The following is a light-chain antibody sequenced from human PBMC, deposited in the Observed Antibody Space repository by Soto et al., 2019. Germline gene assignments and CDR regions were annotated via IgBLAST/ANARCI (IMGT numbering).Light chain of an antibody. CDR2: ASS. J-gene: IGKJ4*01. CDR1: QGISNY. V-gene: IGKV1-27*01. CDR3: QRYNSAPLT. Sequence: DIPMTQSPSSLSASVGDRVTITCRASQGISNYLAWNQQKPGEVPKVLIYASSTVASGVPSRFSGSGSGTDFTLTIDSLQPEDVATYYCQRYNSAPLTFGGGTKVEIK.